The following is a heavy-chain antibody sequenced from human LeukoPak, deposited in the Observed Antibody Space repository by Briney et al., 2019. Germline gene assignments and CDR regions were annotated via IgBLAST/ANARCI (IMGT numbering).Heavy chain of an antibody. CDR2: ISYDGTTE. J-gene: IGHJ4*02. CDR3: ARDRGGF. D-gene: IGHD3-16*01. Sequence: PGGSLRLSCAASGFTFSSYDMHWVRQAPGKGLEWVAVISYDGTTEYCADSVKGRFTISRDNSKNTVYLQMNSLRAEDTAVYYCARDRGGFWGQRTLVTVSS. CDR1: GFTFSSYD. V-gene: IGHV3-30-3*01.